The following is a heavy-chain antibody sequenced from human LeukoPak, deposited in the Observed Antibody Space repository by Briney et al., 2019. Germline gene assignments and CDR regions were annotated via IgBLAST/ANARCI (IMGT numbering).Heavy chain of an antibody. D-gene: IGHD5-18*01. CDR1: GGSISSSSYY. J-gene: IGHJ4*02. CDR3: ARGSTWIQLWLPWDY. CDR2: IYYSGST. V-gene: IGHV4-39*07. Sequence: SEILSLTCTVSGGSISSSSYYWGWIRQPPGKGLEWIGSIYYSGSTYYNPSLKSRVTISVDTSKNQFSLKLSSVTAADTAVYYCARGSTWIQLWLPWDYWGQGTLVTVSS.